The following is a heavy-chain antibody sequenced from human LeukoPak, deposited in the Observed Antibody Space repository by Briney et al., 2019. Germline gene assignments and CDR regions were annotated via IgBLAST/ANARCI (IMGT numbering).Heavy chain of an antibody. V-gene: IGHV3-23*01. CDR2: ISGGGDII. D-gene: IGHD5-24*01. CDR3: AKREGPYYFAY. Sequence: GGSLRLSCAASGFTFRSYAMSWVRQAPGKGLEWVSAISGGGDIIYYADSVKGRFTISRDNSKNTLYLQMTSLRAEDTAVYYCAKREGPYYFAYWGQGTLVTVSS. J-gene: IGHJ4*02. CDR1: GFTFRSYA.